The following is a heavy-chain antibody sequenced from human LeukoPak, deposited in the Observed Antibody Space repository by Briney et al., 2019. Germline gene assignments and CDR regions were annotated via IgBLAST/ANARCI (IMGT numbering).Heavy chain of an antibody. CDR2: IYHSGST. CDR1: GGSISSSSYY. V-gene: IGHV4-39*07. D-gene: IGHD4/OR15-4a*01. J-gene: IGHJ4*02. CDR3: ARERGAGGFDF. Sequence: TSETLSLTCTVSGGSISSSSYYWGWIRQPPGKGLEWIGSIYHSGSTYYNPSLKGRVTISVDTSKNQFSLNLNSVTAADTAVYYCARERGAGGFDFWGQGALVTVSS.